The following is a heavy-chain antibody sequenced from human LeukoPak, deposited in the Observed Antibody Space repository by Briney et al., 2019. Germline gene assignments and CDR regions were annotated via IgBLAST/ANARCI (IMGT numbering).Heavy chain of an antibody. CDR1: GFTFSSYS. CDR3: ARLGARQVLDY. D-gene: IGHD4-17*01. J-gene: IGHJ4*02. Sequence: GGSLRLSCAASGFTFSSYSMNWVRQAPGKGLEWVSSISSSSRYIYYADSVKGRFTISRGNAKNSLYLQMNSLRAEDTAVYYCARLGARQVLDYWGQGTLVTVSS. V-gene: IGHV3-21*01. CDR2: ISSSSRYI.